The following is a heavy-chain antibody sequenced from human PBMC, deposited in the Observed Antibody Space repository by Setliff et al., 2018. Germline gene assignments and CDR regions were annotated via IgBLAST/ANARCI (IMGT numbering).Heavy chain of an antibody. Sequence: PGESLKLSCKGSGYSFSTCWIGWVRQMPGKGLEWMGIIYPGDSITRYSPSFQGQVTISVDKSINTAYLQWSSLRASDTAIYYCARHPYYYGSGTYLDNNNLWFDPWGQGTLVTVSS. CDR3: ARHPYYYGSGTYLDNNNLWFDP. J-gene: IGHJ5*02. CDR1: GYSFSTCW. V-gene: IGHV5-51*01. CDR2: IYPGDSIT. D-gene: IGHD3-10*01.